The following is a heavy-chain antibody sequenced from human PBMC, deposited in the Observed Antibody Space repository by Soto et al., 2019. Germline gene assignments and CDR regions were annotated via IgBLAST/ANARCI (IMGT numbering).Heavy chain of an antibody. CDR2: IYYSGST. Sequence: SETLDLTCTVSGGSVSSGSYYWSWVRQPPGKGLEWIGYIYYSGSTNYNPSLKSRVTISVDTSKNQFSLKLSSVTAADTAVYYCARETVSDGYSYGWYWFDPWGQGTLVTVSS. CDR3: ARETVSDGYSYGWYWFDP. CDR1: GGSVSSGSYY. D-gene: IGHD5-18*01. V-gene: IGHV4-61*01. J-gene: IGHJ5*02.